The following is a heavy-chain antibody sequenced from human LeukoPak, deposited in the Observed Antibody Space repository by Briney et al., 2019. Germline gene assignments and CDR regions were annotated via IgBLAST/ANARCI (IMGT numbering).Heavy chain of an antibody. V-gene: IGHV4-39*07. CDR3: ARVSGTTRVGYYYYYMDV. CDR2: INHSGST. Sequence: SETLSLTCTVSGGSISSNSDFWGWIRQPPGKGLEWIGEINHSGSTNYNPSLKSRVTISVDTSKNQFSLKLSSVTAADTAVYYCARVSGTTRVGYYYYYMDVWGKGTTVTVSS. D-gene: IGHD3-10*02. CDR1: GGSISSNSDF. J-gene: IGHJ6*03.